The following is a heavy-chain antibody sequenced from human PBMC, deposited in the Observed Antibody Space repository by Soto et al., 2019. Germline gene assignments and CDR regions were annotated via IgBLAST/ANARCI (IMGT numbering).Heavy chain of an antibody. J-gene: IGHJ4*02. V-gene: IGHV4-34*01. Sequence: SETLSLTCAVYGGSFSDYYWSWIRQAPGRGLEWIGEINHSGSTSYNPSLKSRATISVDTSKNQFSLKLTPVTAADTAVYYCARGVVRRVIIQYTSFFDYWGQGTPVTVSS. CDR1: GGSFSDYY. D-gene: IGHD3-10*01. CDR3: ARGVVRRVIIQYTSFFDY. CDR2: INHSGST.